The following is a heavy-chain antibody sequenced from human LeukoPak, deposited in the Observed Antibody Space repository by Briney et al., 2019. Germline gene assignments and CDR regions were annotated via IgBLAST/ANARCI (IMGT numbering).Heavy chain of an antibody. Sequence: SETLSLTCTVSGNSISSGDNYWSWIRQPAGKGLEWIGRIYTSGSTNYNPSLKSRVTISGDTSKNQFSLRLSSVTAADTAVYYCARVSGIEFDYWGQGTLVTVSS. CDR2: IYTSGST. D-gene: IGHD3-10*01. CDR3: ARVSGIEFDY. J-gene: IGHJ4*02. CDR1: GNSISSGDNY. V-gene: IGHV4-61*02.